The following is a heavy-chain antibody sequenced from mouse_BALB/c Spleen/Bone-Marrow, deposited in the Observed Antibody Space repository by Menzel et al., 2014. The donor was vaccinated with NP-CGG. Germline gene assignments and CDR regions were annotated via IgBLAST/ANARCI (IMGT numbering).Heavy chain of an antibody. D-gene: IGHD2-3*01. V-gene: IGHV2-9*02. CDR2: IWVGGST. Sequence: VQLQQSGPGLVSPSQSLSITCTASGPSLTSYGLHWVRQPPGKGLEWLGVIWVGGSTNYNSAPMSRLIISKDNSKSQVFLKMNSLQTDGTAKYYCARDYGCYKGVGDYWGQGTTLTVSS. CDR3: ARDYGCYKGVGDY. J-gene: IGHJ2*01. CDR1: GPSLTSYG.